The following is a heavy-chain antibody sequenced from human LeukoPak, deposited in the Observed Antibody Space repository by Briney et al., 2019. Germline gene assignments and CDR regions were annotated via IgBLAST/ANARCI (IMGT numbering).Heavy chain of an antibody. D-gene: IGHD6-13*01. Sequence: ASVKVSCKASGGTFSGYAISWVRQAPGQGLEWMGGIIPIFGTANYAQKFQGRVTITTDESTSTAYMELSSLRSEDTAAYYCARGAAAAVKYNWFDPWGQGTLVTVSS. J-gene: IGHJ5*02. V-gene: IGHV1-69*05. CDR1: GGTFSGYA. CDR3: ARGAAAAVKYNWFDP. CDR2: IIPIFGTA.